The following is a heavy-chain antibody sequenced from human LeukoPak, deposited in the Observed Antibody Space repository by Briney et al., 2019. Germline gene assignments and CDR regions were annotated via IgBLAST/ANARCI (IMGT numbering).Heavy chain of an antibody. CDR3: ASLKEWLLLGGFDY. D-gene: IGHD3-22*01. CDR1: GFTFRTSA. CDR2: ISYDERDV. Sequence: GGSLRLSCAASGFTFRTSALYWVRQAPGKGLGWVAAISYDERDVYYADSVKGRFAISRDNSKDILYLQMNGLRLEDTAIYYCASLKEWLLLGGFDYWGQGALVTVSS. J-gene: IGHJ4*02. V-gene: IGHV3-30*03.